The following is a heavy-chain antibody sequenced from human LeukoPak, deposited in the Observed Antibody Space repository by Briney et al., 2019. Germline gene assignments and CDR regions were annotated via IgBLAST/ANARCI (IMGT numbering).Heavy chain of an antibody. CDR2: IYSGGST. Sequence: GGSLRLSCAASGFTVSSNYMSWVRQAPGKGLEWVSVIYSGGSTHYADSVKGRFTISSDNSKNTVYLQMNSLRPEDMAVYYCAKEIFSGLLYIDYWGQGTLVTVSS. D-gene: IGHD5-12*01. V-gene: IGHV3-53*01. J-gene: IGHJ4*02. CDR3: AKEIFSGLLYIDY. CDR1: GFTVSSNY.